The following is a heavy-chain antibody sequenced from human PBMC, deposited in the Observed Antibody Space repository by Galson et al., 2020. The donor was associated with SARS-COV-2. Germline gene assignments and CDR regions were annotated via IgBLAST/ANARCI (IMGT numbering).Heavy chain of an antibody. Sequence: GESLKISCAASGFTFSTSGMHWVRQAPGKGLEWVTIISYDQTNKYYADSVKGRFTISRDNSKNTLYLHMNSLRPEDTAVYYCAKDSPLPNYWGQGTMVTVSS. CDR1: GFTFSTSG. D-gene: IGHD2-8*01. V-gene: IGHV3-30*18. J-gene: IGHJ4*02. CDR3: AKDSPLPNY. CDR2: ISYDQTNK.